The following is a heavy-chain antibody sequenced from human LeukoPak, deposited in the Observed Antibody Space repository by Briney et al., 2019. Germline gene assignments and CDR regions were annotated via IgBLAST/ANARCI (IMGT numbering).Heavy chain of an antibody. J-gene: IGHJ6*02. D-gene: IGHD4-17*01. CDR1: GFAVSSNY. V-gene: IGHV3-30-3*01. CDR2: ISYDGSNK. Sequence: PGGSLRLSCAASGFAVSSNYMGWVRQAPGKGLEWVAVISYDGSNKYYADSVKGRFTISRDNSKNTLYLQMNSLRAEDTAVYYCARDRAVTTPYYYYGMDVWGQGTTVTVSS. CDR3: ARDRAVTTPYYYYGMDV.